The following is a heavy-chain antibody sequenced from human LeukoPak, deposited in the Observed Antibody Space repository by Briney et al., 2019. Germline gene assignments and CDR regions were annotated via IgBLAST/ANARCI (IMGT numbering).Heavy chain of an antibody. D-gene: IGHD2-21*01. CDR3: ARGPSTLWYADS. Sequence: GASVKVSFKASGYTFTDYYIHWVRQAPGQGLEWMGWINPNNGETNSEDGRFTMARDTSISTAYMELRYLRSDDTAVYFCARGPSTLWYADSWGQGTLVTVSA. V-gene: IGHV1-2*02. CDR2: INPNNGET. J-gene: IGHJ4*02. CDR1: GYTFTDYY.